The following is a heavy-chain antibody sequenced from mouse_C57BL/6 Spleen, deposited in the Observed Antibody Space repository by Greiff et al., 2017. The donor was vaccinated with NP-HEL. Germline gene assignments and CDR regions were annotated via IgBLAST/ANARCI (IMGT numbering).Heavy chain of an antibody. J-gene: IGHJ3*01. CDR3: ARSLSASLAY. CDR2: IDPSDSYT. V-gene: IGHV1-69*01. Sequence: QVQLKQPGAELVMPGASVKLSCKASGYTFTSYWMHWVKQRPGQGLEWIGEIDPSDSYTNYNQKFKGKSTLTVDKSSSTAYMQLSSLTSEDSAVYYGARSLSASLAYWGQGTLVTVSA. CDR1: GYTFTSYW. D-gene: IGHD6-2*01.